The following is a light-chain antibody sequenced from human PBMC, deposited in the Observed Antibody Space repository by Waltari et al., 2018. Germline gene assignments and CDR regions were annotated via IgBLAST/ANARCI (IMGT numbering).Light chain of an antibody. Sequence: EIVLTQSPGTLSLSPGERATLSCRASQSVGRTLAWYQQKPGQAPRRLMYGASSRATGTTERFRGSGYGTDFSLTISRLEPEDFAVYYCQHYVRLPATFGQGTKVEIK. CDR3: QHYVRLPAT. J-gene: IGKJ1*01. V-gene: IGKV3-20*01. CDR1: QSVGRT. CDR2: GAS.